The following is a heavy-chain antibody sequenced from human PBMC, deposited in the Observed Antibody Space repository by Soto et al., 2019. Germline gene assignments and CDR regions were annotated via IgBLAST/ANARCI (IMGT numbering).Heavy chain of an antibody. J-gene: IGHJ6*02. CDR1: GYTFTSYG. D-gene: IGHD1-26*01. CDR2: ISAYNGNT. Sequence: ASVKVSCKASGYTFTSYGISWVRQAPGQGLEWMGWISAYNGNTNYAQKFQGRVTITADESTSTAYMELSSLRSEDTAVYYCASHSGSSPEGRYYYGMDVWGQGTTVTVSS. V-gene: IGHV1-18*01. CDR3: ASHSGSSPEGRYYYGMDV.